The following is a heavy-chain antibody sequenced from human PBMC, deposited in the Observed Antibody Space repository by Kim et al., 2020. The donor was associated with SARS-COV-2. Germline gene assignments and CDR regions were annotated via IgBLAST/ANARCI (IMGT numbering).Heavy chain of an antibody. D-gene: IGHD6-19*01. CDR3: AREGLDSSGWYGPDYYGMDV. J-gene: IGHJ6*02. Sequence: ASVKVSCKASGYTFTSYDINWVRQATGQGLEWMGWMNPNSGNTGYAQKFQGRVTMTRNTSISTAYMELSSLRSEDTAVYYCAREGLDSSGWYGPDYYGMDVWGQGTTVTVSS. CDR2: MNPNSGNT. V-gene: IGHV1-8*01. CDR1: GYTFTSYD.